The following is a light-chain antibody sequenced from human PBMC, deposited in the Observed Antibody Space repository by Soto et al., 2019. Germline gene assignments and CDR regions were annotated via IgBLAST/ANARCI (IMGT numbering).Light chain of an antibody. CDR3: QSYDGSLGV. Sequence: QSVLTQPPSVSGAPVQRVTISCTGSSSNIGAGYDVHWYQQLPGTAPKLLIFGHSNRPSGVPDRFSGSKSGTSASLAITGLQAEDEADYYCQSYDGSLGVFGTGTKVTVL. J-gene: IGLJ1*01. V-gene: IGLV1-40*01. CDR2: GHS. CDR1: SSNIGAGYD.